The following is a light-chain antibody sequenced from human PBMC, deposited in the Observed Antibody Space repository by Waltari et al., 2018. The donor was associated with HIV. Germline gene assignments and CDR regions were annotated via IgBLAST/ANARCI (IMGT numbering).Light chain of an antibody. J-gene: IGLJ3*02. CDR2: KND. CDR1: SSNIGSNI. Sequence: QSVLTQPPSASGTPGQWVTISCSGSSSNIGSNIVNWYQQFPGTAPKVLIYKNDQRPSGVPDGLSGSKSGTSGSLAISGLQSEDEGDYYCAAWDDSLNGPNWVFGGGTKLTVL. V-gene: IGLV1-44*01. CDR3: AAWDDSLNGPNWV.